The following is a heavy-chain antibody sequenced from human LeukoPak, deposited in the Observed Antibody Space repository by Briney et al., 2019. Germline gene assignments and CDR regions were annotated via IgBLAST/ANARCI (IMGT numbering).Heavy chain of an antibody. D-gene: IGHD5-18*01. CDR2: IWYDGSNK. CDR1: GFTFSSDG. V-gene: IGHV3-33*01. Sequence: GGSLRLSCAASGFTFSSDGMHWVRQAPGKGLEWVAVIWYDGSNKYYADSVKGRFTISRDNSKNTLYLQMNSLRGEDTAVYYCARGKIQLWLITMNDAFDIWGQGTMVTVSS. J-gene: IGHJ3*02. CDR3: ARGKIQLWLITMNDAFDI.